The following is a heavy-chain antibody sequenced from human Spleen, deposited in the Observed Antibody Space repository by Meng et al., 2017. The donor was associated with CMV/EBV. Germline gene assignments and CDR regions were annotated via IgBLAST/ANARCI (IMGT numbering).Heavy chain of an antibody. CDR2: INWNGGRT. CDR1: GFTFDKYY. CDR3: VRYSSSSATHWFAP. D-gene: IGHD6-6*01. J-gene: IGHJ5*02. V-gene: IGHV3-20*01. Sequence: AAGFTFDKYYMGWVRRAPGKGLEWVAGINWNGGRTTYADSVKGRFTISRDNAKNSLYLQMNSLRAEDTASYHCVRYSSSSATHWFAPWGQGTLVTVSS.